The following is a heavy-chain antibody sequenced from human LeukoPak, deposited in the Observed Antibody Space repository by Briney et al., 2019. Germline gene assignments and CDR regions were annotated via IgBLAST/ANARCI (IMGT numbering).Heavy chain of an antibody. CDR3: ARDLGGGTPYDY. CDR2: IYYSGST. D-gene: IGHD2-15*01. CDR1: GGSISSHY. V-gene: IGHV4-59*11. Sequence: SETLSLTCTVSGGSISSHYWSWIRQPPGKGLEWIGYIYYSGSTNYNPSLKSRVTISVDTSKNQFSLKLSSVTAADTAMYYCARDLGGGTPYDYWGQGTLVTVSS. J-gene: IGHJ4*02.